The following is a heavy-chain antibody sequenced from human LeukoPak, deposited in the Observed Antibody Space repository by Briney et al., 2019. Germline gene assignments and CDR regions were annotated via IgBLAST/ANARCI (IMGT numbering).Heavy chain of an antibody. CDR1: GGSISNYY. Sequence: SETLSLTCTVSGGSISNYYWTWIRQPAGKGLEWIGRIYTSGSTNYNPSHKSRVTISSDTSNNQFSLKLSSVTAADTAVYYCAREVDFWSGYLYFDYWGQGTLVTVSS. CDR3: AREVDFWSGYLYFDY. D-gene: IGHD3-3*01. J-gene: IGHJ4*02. V-gene: IGHV4-4*07. CDR2: IYTSGST.